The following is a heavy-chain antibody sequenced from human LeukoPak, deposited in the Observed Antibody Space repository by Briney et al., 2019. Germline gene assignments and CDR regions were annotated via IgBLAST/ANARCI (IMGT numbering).Heavy chain of an antibody. CDR2: INHSGST. CDR1: GGSFSGYY. J-gene: IGHJ4*02. Sequence: PSETLSLTCAVYGGSFSGYYWSWIRQPPGKGLEWIGEINHSGSTNYNPSLKSRVTISVDTSKNLFSLKLSSVTAADTAVYYCARKYYYDSSLFDYWGQGTLVTVSS. CDR3: ARKYYYDSSLFDY. D-gene: IGHD3-22*01. V-gene: IGHV4-34*01.